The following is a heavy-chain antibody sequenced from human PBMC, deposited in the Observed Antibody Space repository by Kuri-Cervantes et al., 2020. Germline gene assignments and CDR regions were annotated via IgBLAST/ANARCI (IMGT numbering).Heavy chain of an antibody. CDR3: AKSGSEDAFDI. CDR2: ISGSGGST. J-gene: IGHJ3*02. V-gene: IGHV3-23*01. D-gene: IGHD3-10*01. Sequence: GGSLRFSCAASGFTFSDYYMSWIRQAPGKGLEWVSAISGSGGSTYYADSVKGRFTISRDNSKNTLYLQMNSLRAEDTAVYYCAKSGSEDAFDIWGQGTMVTVSS. CDR1: GFTFSDYY.